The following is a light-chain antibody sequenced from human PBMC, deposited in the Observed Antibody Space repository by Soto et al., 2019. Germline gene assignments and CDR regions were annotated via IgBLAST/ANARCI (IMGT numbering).Light chain of an antibody. Sequence: QSALTQPASVSGSPGQSITISCSGTTNDIGGYNYVSWYQHHPGKVPKVIIYEVRNRPSGVSNRLSGSKSGNTASLTISGLQAEDEADYYCCSYTIRATLVFGGGTKLTVL. J-gene: IGLJ3*02. CDR1: TNDIGGYNY. CDR3: CSYTIRATLV. CDR2: EVR. V-gene: IGLV2-14*01.